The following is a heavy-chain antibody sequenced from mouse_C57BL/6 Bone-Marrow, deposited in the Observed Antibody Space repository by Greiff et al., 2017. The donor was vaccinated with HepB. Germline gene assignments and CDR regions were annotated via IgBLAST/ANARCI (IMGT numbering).Heavy chain of an antibody. Sequence: QVQLQQPGAELVKPGASVKMSCKASGYTFTSYWITWVKQRPGQGLEWIGDIYPGSGSTNYNEKFKSKATLTVDTSFSTAYMQLSSLTSEESAVYYSARLELVNFDFWGQGTTLTVSS. J-gene: IGHJ2*01. V-gene: IGHV1-55*01. CDR3: ARLELVNFDF. CDR1: GYTFTSYW. D-gene: IGHD2-10*02. CDR2: IYPGSGST.